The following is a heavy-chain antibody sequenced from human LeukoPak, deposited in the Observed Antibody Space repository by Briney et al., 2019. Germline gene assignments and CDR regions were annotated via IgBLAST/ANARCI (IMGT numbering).Heavy chain of an antibody. J-gene: IGHJ6*02. CDR2: IKTKTDGGTT. V-gene: IGHV3-15*01. CDR3: TTIALRIYYYYGMDV. Sequence: GGSLRLSCAASGFTFNNAWVTWVRQAPGKGLEWVGRIKTKTDGGTTDYAAPVKGRFTISRDDSKSTLYLQMNSLKTEDTAVYYCTTIALRIYYYYGMDVWGQGTTVTVSS. CDR1: GFTFNNAW. D-gene: IGHD6-13*01.